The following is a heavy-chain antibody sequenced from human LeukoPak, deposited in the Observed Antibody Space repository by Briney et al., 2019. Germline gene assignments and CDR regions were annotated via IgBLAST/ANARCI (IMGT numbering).Heavy chain of an antibody. V-gene: IGHV1-69*05. Sequence: ASVKVSCKVTGGTPSNHAFVWVRQAPGQGLEWMGGIVPIFGTPDYAQKFQGRVTFTTDESTSTAYMELTSLRSEDTAIYYCARGHGNSGDGFDPWGQGTLVTVSS. CDR1: GGTPSNHA. J-gene: IGHJ5*02. CDR2: IVPIFGTP. CDR3: ARGHGNSGDGFDP. D-gene: IGHD6-25*01.